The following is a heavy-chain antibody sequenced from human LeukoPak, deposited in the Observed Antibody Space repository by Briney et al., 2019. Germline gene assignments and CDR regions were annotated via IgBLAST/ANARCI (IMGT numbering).Heavy chain of an antibody. J-gene: IGHJ6*02. CDR1: GFTFSSYS. CDR3: ARDGRDYYGSGSYYSNPYYYYGMDV. Sequence: GGSLRLSCAASGFTFSSYSMNWVRQAPGKGLEWVSSISSSSSYIYYADSVKGRFTIYRDNAKDSLYRQMNSLRAEDTAVYYCARDGRDYYGSGSYYSNPYYYYGMDVWGQGTTVTVSS. D-gene: IGHD3-10*01. CDR2: ISSSSSYI. V-gene: IGHV3-21*01.